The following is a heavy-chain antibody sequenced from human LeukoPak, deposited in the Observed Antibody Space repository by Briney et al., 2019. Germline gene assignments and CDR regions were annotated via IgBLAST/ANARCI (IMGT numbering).Heavy chain of an antibody. CDR2: LYTGGST. Sequence: GGSLRLPCAASNISVSDHFVTWVRQAPGKGLECVAVLYTGGSTFYADSVQGRFTISRDNSLNTLFLQMDNLRGDDTAVYYCTSSRYKSGPRPRYFQHWGQGTLVTVSS. CDR3: TSSRYKSGPRPRYFQH. CDR1: NISVSDHF. V-gene: IGHV3-53*01. J-gene: IGHJ1*01. D-gene: IGHD2-2*02.